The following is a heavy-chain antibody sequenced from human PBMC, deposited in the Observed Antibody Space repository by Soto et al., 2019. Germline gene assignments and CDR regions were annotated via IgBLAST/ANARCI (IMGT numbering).Heavy chain of an antibody. J-gene: IGHJ5*02. Sequence: SETLSLGCSVSGGSITSSSYYWGWIRQPPGKGLEWIGSIYYSGSTYYNPSLKSRVTISVDTSKNQFSLKLSSVTAADTAVYYCATQEVGGTYVYTFDPWGQGTLVTVS. V-gene: IGHV4-39*01. CDR3: ATQEVGGTYVYTFDP. CDR1: GGSITSSSYY. D-gene: IGHD1-26*01. CDR2: IYYSGST.